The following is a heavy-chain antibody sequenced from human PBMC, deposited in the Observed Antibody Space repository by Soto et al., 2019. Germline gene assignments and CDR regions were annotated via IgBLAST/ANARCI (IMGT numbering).Heavy chain of an antibody. CDR2: IIPMLGVR. J-gene: IGHJ3*02. V-gene: IGHV1-69*02. D-gene: IGHD3-10*01. CDR3: TIGSWSGEVFDI. CDR1: GGTFSTYS. Sequence: QVQLVKSGAEVKKPGSSVKVSCKDSGGTFSTYSMFWVRQAPGQGLEWMGRIIPMLGVRNYAQRFQDRVTIIADKCTATVHMALSSLRSEDTALYYCTIGSWSGEVFDIWGQGTMVTVSS.